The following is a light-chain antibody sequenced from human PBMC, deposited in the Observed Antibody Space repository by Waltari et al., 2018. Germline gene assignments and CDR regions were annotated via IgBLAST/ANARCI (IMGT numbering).Light chain of an antibody. V-gene: IGKV3-20*01. CDR3: QKYGTLPAT. CDR2: GAS. Sequence: EIVLTQSPGTLSLSPGERATFSCRASQCVSRWLAWYQQKPGQAPRLLIYGASSRATGIPDRFSGSGSGTDFSLTISRLEPEDFAVYYCQKYGTLPATFGQGTKVEIK. J-gene: IGKJ1*01. CDR1: QCVSRW.